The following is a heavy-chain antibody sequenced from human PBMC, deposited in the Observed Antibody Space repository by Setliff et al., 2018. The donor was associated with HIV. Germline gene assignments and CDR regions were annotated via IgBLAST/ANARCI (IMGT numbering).Heavy chain of an antibody. CDR2: IGRDGTVA. D-gene: IGHD3-22*01. Sequence: GGSLRLSCTASGFTFSDYWMHWVRRGPGRGLEWVSRIGRDGTVANYADSVKGRFTLSRDNAKNMLYLQMNSLSADDTAVYYCVRGSGYYYFDNWGQGALVTVSS. CDR3: VRGSGYYYFDN. V-gene: IGHV3-74*01. CDR1: GFTFSDYW. J-gene: IGHJ4*02.